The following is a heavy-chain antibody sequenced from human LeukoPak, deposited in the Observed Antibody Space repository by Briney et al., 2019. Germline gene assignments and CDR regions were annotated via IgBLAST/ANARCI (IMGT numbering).Heavy chain of an antibody. Sequence: GGSLRLSCAASGFTFSSYSMAWVREAPGKGLEWRSYITSSSNINYADSVKGRFTISRDNAKNSLYLQMNSLRDEDTAVYYCARSANPGVHEFDPWGQGTLVTVSS. D-gene: IGHD6-6*01. CDR2: ITSSSNI. CDR3: ARSANPGVHEFDP. CDR1: GFTFSSYS. V-gene: IGHV3-48*02. J-gene: IGHJ5*02.